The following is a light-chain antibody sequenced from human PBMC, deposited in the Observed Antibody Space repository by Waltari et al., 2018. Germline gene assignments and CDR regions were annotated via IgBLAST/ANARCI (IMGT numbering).Light chain of an antibody. CDR3: QHYVSLPVT. J-gene: IGKJ1*01. V-gene: IGKV3-20*01. CDR2: GAS. Sequence: EIVFTQSPGPLSLSPGERATLSCRASQSVSRALAWYQQNPGQAPRLLIYGASNRATGIPDRFSGSGSGTDFSLIISRLEPEDFAVYYCQHYVSLPVTFGQGTKVEIK. CDR1: QSVSRA.